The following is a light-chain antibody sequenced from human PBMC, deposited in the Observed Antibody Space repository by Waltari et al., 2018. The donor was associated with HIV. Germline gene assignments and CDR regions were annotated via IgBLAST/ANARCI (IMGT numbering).Light chain of an antibody. CDR3: WHAYNGASWV. CDR2: DTS. V-gene: IGLV7-46*01. CDR1: TVSVTRGHY. J-gene: IGLJ3*02. Sequence: QPVLTQEPSLTVSPGGTVTITCGSSTVSVTRGHYPYWFQQQPRQAPTKLIFDTSHKPSWAPARLSGALRGGKAAPTPSGAHPDDEAEDYCWHAYNGASWVFGGGTKVTVL.